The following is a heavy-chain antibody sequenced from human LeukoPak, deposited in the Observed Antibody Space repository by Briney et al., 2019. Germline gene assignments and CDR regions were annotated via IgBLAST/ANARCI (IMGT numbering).Heavy chain of an antibody. CDR2: ISRTENT. CDR3: ATTRLPYVAVED. Sequence: PSETLSLTCAISGGSISSSDWWTWVRQSPGEGLEWIGEISRTENTNYNPSLMTRVTISMDKSKNQFSLSLKSVTAADTAIYYCATTRLPYVAVEDWGQGTLVTVSS. J-gene: IGHJ4*02. V-gene: IGHV4-4*02. CDR1: GGSISSSDW. D-gene: IGHD2-21*01.